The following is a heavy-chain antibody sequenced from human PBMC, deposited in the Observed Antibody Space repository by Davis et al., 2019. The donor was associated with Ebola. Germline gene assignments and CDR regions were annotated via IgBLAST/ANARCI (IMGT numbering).Heavy chain of an antibody. CDR1: GGTFSSYA. J-gene: IGHJ4*02. D-gene: IGHD3-10*01. CDR3: ARGRAMVRGDHNDY. V-gene: IGHV1-69*04. CDR2: IIPILGIA. Sequence: AASVKVSCKASGGTFSSYAISWVRQAPGQGLEWMGRIIPILGIANYAQKFQGRVTITADKSTSTAYMELRSLRSDDTAVYYCARGRAMVRGDHNDYWGQGTLVTVSS.